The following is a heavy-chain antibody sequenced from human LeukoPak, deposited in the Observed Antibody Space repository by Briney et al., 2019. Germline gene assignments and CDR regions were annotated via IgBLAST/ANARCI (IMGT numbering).Heavy chain of an antibody. D-gene: IGHD6-13*01. CDR1: GYTFTSYD. CDR2: MNPNSGNT. CDR3: ARGRRGLAAGSYYYYMDV. Sequence: ASVKVSCKASGYTFTSYDINWVRQATGQGLEWMGWMNPNSGNTGYAQKFQGRVTMTRNTSISTTYMELSSLRSEDTAVYYCARGRRGLAAGSYYYYMDVWGKGTTVTVSS. V-gene: IGHV1-8*01. J-gene: IGHJ6*03.